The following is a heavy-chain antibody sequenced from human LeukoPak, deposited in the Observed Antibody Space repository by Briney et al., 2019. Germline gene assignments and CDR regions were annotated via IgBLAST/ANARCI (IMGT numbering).Heavy chain of an antibody. J-gene: IGHJ6*02. CDR3: ARDLITGSTDYYGMDV. CDR2: INPSGGST. Sequence: ASVEVSCKASGYTFTRYYMHWVRQAPGQGLEWMGIINPSGGSTNYAPKFQGRVTMTRDTSTSTVYMELSSLRSEDTAVYYCARDLITGSTDYYGMDVWGQGTTVTVSS. D-gene: IGHD1-7*01. V-gene: IGHV1-46*01. CDR1: GYTFTRYY.